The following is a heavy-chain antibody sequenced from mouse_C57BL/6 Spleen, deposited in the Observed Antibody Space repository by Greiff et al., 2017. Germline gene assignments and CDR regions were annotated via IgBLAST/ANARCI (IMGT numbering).Heavy chain of an antibody. V-gene: IGHV2-4*01. CDR3: AKKNYYAMDY. J-gene: IGHJ4*01. CDR2: IWSGGST. CDR1: GFSLTSSG. Sequence: VKLMESGPGLVQPSQSLSITCTVSGFSLTSSGVHWVRQPPGTGLEWLGVIWSGGSTDYNAAFISRLSTSKDNSKSQVFFKMNSLQADDTAIYYCAKKNYYAMDYWGQGTSVTGSS.